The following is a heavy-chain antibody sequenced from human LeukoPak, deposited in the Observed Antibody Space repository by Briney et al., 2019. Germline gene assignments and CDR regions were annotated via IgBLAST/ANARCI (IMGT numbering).Heavy chain of an antibody. CDR1: GGTFSSYA. CDR2: IIPIFGTA. D-gene: IGHD2-2*01. J-gene: IGHJ5*02. V-gene: IGHV1-69*15. CDR3: ARARAYYCSSTSCYRWFDP. Sequence: ASVKVSCKASGGTFSSYAISWVRQAPGQGLEWMGRIIPIFGTANYAQKFQGRVTITADESTSTAYMELSSLRSEDTAVYYCARARAYYCSSTSCYRWFDPWGQGTLVTVSS.